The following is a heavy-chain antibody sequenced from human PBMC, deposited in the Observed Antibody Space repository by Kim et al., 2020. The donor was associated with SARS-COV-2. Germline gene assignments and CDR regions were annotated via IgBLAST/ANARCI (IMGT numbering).Heavy chain of an antibody. D-gene: IGHD3-10*01. Sequence: GESLKISCKGSGYSFTSYWIGWVRQMPGKGLEWMGIIYPGDSDTRYSPSFQGQVTISADKSISTAYLQWSSLKASDTAMYYCARLGGSGSYYFYYFDYWGQGTLVTVSS. CDR2: IYPGDSDT. V-gene: IGHV5-51*01. CDR1: GYSFTSYW. CDR3: ARLGGSGSYYFYYFDY. J-gene: IGHJ4*02.